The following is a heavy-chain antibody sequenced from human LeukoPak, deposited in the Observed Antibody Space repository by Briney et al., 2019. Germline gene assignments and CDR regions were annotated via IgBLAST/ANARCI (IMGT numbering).Heavy chain of an antibody. CDR3: ARGGVSRVLGY. J-gene: IGHJ4*02. V-gene: IGHV4-34*01. Sequence: SETLSLTCTVSGGSISSYYWSWIRQPPGKGLEWIGEINHSGSTNYNPSLKSRVTISVDTSKNQFSLKLSSVTAADTAVYYCARGGVSRVLGYWGQGTLVTVSS. D-gene: IGHD6-13*01. CDR2: INHSGST. CDR1: GGSISSYY.